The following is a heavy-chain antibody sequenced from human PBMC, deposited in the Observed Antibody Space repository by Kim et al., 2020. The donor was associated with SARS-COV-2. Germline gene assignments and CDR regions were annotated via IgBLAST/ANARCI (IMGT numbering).Heavy chain of an antibody. D-gene: IGHD3-9*01. CDR2: IYPGDSDL. V-gene: IGHV5-51*01. J-gene: IGHJ4*02. CDR1: GYRFSNYW. CDR3: ARHGPNYDILTEYDY. Sequence: GESLKISCKGSGYRFSNYWIGWVRQVPGKGLEWMGIIYPGDSDLRYSPSFQGKVTISADKSISTAYLQWSSLKASDTAMYYCARHGPNYDILTEYDYWGQGTLVTVPS.